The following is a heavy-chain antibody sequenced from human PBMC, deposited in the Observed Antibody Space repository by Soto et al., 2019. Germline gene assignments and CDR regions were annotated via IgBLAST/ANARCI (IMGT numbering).Heavy chain of an antibody. CDR1: GGSISSYY. Sequence: SETLSLTCTVSGGSISSYYWSWIRQPPGKGLEWIGYIYYSGSTYYNPSLKSRVTMSVDTSRNQLLLQLNSVTAADTAVYYCARESAGSGKKNWGEPWGQGTLVTVS. D-gene: IGHD3-10*01. CDR3: ARESAGSGKKNWGEP. J-gene: IGHJ5*02. CDR2: IYYSGST. V-gene: IGHV4-59*01.